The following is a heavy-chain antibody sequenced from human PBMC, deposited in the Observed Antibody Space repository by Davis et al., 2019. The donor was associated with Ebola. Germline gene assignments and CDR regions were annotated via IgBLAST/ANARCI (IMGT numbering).Heavy chain of an antibody. Sequence: HTGGSLRLSCAASGFTFSSYWMHWVRQAPGKGLVWVSRINSDGSSTDYADSVKGRFTISRDNAKNTLYLQMNSLRAEDTAVYYCARSIAVAGKTPGYWGQGTLVTVSS. V-gene: IGHV3-74*01. D-gene: IGHD6-19*01. CDR2: INSDGSST. J-gene: IGHJ4*02. CDR3: ARSIAVAGKTPGY. CDR1: GFTFSSYW.